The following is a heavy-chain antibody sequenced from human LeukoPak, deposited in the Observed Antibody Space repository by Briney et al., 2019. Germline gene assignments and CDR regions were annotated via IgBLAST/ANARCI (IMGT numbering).Heavy chain of an antibody. CDR2: IYYSGST. CDR1: GGSISSSSYY. V-gene: IGHV4-39*01. CDR3: ARHLAHYYGSGSYYINF. Sequence: SETLSLTCTVSGGSISSSSYYWGWIRPPPGKGLEWIGRIYYSGSTYYNPSLKSRVAISVDTYKNQFSLKLSSVTAADTAVYYCARHLAHYYGSGSYYINFWGQGTLVTVSS. J-gene: IGHJ4*02. D-gene: IGHD3-10*01.